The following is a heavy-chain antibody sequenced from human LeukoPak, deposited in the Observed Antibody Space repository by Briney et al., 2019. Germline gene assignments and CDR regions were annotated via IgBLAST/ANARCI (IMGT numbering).Heavy chain of an antibody. V-gene: IGHV4-39*01. CDR2: VYYSGST. D-gene: IGHD3-9*01. Sequence: SETLSLTCTVSGGSISSYYWSWIRQPPGKGLEWIGSVYYSGSTSYNPPLKSRVTISVDTSKNQFSLKLNSVTAADTAVYYCARPLTGYSYFDYWGQGTLVTVSS. CDR3: ARPLTGYSYFDY. CDR1: GGSISSYY. J-gene: IGHJ4*02.